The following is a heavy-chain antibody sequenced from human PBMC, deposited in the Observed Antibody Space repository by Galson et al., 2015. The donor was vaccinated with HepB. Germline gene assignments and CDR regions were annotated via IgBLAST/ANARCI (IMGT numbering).Heavy chain of an antibody. Sequence: SETLSLTCAVYGGSFSGYYWSWIRQPPGKGLEWLGEINHSGSTNYNPSLKSRVTISVDTSKNQFSLKLSSVTAAETAVYYCARASSNTAMVLSPRGAFDIWGQGTMVTVSS. CDR3: ARASSNTAMVLSPRGAFDI. V-gene: IGHV4-34*01. CDR1: GGSFSGYY. CDR2: INHSGST. D-gene: IGHD5-18*01. J-gene: IGHJ3*02.